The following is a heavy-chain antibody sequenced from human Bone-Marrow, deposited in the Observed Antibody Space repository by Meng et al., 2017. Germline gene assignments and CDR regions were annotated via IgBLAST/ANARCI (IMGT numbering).Heavy chain of an antibody. CDR1: GFTFSSYS. Sequence: GGSLRLSCAASGFTFSSYSMNWVRQAPGKGLEWVSSISSSSSYIYYADSVKGRFTISRDNAKNSLYLQMNSLRAEDTAVYYCARGSIAPRHLMSDYWGRGTLVTVSS. J-gene: IGHJ4*02. D-gene: IGHD6-6*01. V-gene: IGHV3-21*01. CDR2: ISSSSSYI. CDR3: ARGSIAPRHLMSDY.